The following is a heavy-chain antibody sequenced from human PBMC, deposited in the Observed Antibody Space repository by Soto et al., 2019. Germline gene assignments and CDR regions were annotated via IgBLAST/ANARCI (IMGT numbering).Heavy chain of an antibody. CDR3: ARGSGCYFDD. D-gene: IGHD1-1*01. Sequence: QVHLVKSGPEVKKPGTSVNVSCTASGVTVNRFAGTWVRQAPGQGFQWLGGITPLFVTTNHAQNFQGRATITADESTATSYLQLRELASEDTAVYYCARGSGCYFDDWGQGTLVIVSS. CDR1: GVTVNRFA. CDR2: ITPLFVTT. J-gene: IGHJ4*02. V-gene: IGHV1-69*01.